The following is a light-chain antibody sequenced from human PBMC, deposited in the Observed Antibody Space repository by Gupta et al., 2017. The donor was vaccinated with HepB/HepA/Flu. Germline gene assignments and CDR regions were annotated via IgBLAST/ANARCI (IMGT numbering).Light chain of an antibody. Sequence: DFQMTQCPSSLSASIGDRVTFTCRANQTIDDFLNWYQLKPGKAPNLLIFAASTVQRRVPSRFSGSGTGTEFTLAIDGPEREDFATSYCRQCDNSPSTFGLGTAVDIK. J-gene: IGKJ3*01. CDR3: RQCDNSPST. CDR2: AAS. CDR1: QTIDDF. V-gene: IGKV1-39*01.